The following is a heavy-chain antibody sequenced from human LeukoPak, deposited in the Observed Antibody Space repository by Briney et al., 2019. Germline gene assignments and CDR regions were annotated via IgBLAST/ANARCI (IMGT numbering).Heavy chain of an antibody. CDR3: ARGSYDSSCYYYNLWYYYYMDV. Sequence: SETLSLTCTVSGGSISSYYWSWIRQPPGKGLEWIGYIYYSGSTNYNPSLKSRVTISVDTSKNQFSLKLSSVTAADTAVYYCARGSYDSSCYYYNLWYYYYMDVWGKGTTVTISS. J-gene: IGHJ6*03. CDR2: IYYSGST. V-gene: IGHV4-59*01. CDR1: GGSISSYY. D-gene: IGHD3-22*01.